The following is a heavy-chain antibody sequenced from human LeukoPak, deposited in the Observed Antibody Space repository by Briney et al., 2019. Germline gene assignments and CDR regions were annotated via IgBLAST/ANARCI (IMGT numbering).Heavy chain of an antibody. D-gene: IGHD3-22*01. J-gene: IGHJ4*02. CDR2: MNPNSGNT. Sequence: ASVKVSCKASGYTFTSYDINRVRQATGQGLEWMGWMNPNSGNTGYAQKFQGRVTMTRNTSISTAYMELSSLRSEDTAVYYCARGSKLFRVVVIRPFDYWGQGTLVTVSS. CDR1: GYTFTSYD. CDR3: ARGSKLFRVVVIRPFDY. V-gene: IGHV1-8*01.